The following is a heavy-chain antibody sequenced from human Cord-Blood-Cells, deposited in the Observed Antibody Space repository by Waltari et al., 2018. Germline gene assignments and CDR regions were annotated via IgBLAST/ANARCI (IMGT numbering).Heavy chain of an antibody. CDR1: GFTFSSFA. CDR2: ISGSGGST. V-gene: IGHV3-23*04. CDR3: AKEPCCSSTSLDY. J-gene: IGHJ4*02. D-gene: IGHD2-2*01. Sequence: EVQLVESGGGLGQPGGSLRLSCAASGFTFSSFAMSWVRQAPGKGLEGVSAISGSGGSTYYADSVKGRFTISRDNSKNTLYLQMNSLGAEDTAVYYCAKEPCCSSTSLDYWGQGTLVTVSS.